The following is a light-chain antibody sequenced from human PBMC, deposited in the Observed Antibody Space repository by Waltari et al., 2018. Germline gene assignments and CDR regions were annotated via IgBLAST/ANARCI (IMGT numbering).Light chain of an antibody. J-gene: IGKJ1*01. CDR3: QRYNPWGT. V-gene: IGKV1-5*03. CDR1: ESIISW. Sequence: DIQLTQSPSNLSASIGDTVTITCRASESIISWLAWYQQKPGKAPKLLIYKATSLEKGVPSRFSGSGSGRECSLTITSLQADDFATYYCQRYNPWGTFGQGTKVEMK. CDR2: KAT.